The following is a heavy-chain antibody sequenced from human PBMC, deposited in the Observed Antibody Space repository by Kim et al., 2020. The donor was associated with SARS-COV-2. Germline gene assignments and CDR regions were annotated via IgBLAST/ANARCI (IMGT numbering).Heavy chain of an antibody. CDR3: ARIYSGGSCYSCYEYGMDV. CDR2: INPSGGST. V-gene: IGHV1-46*01. J-gene: IGHJ6*02. D-gene: IGHD2-15*01. Sequence: ASVKVSCKASGYTFTSYYMHWVRQAPGQGLEWMGIINPSGGSTSYAQKFQGRVTMTRDTSTSTVYMELSSLRSEDTAVYYCARIYSGGSCYSCYEYGMDVWGQGTTVTVSS. CDR1: GYTFTSYY.